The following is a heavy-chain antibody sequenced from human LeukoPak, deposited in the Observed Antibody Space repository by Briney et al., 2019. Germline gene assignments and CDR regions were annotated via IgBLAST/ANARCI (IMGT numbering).Heavy chain of an antibody. Sequence: SGKVSCKASGFTFTSSAVQWVRQARGQRLEWIGWIVVGSGNTNYAQKFQERVTITSDLSPSTAHMELSSLRSEDTAVYYCAAEIRGEYCSGGSCYSTVHWGQGTLVTVSS. J-gene: IGHJ4*02. CDR3: AAEIRGEYCSGGSCYSTVH. CDR2: IVVGSGNT. CDR1: GFTFTSSA. V-gene: IGHV1-58*01. D-gene: IGHD2-15*01.